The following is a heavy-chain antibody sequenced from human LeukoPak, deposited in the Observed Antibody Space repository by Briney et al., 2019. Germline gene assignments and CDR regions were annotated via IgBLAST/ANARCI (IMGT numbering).Heavy chain of an antibody. CDR2: ISSSGTYI. J-gene: IGHJ4*02. CDR1: TFTFSSYN. V-gene: IGHV3-21*01. CDR3: AHLRFDY. Sequence: GGSLRLSCAASTFTFSSYNMNWVRQAPGKGLEWVSFISSSGTYIYYRDSVKGRFTISRDNAENSVYLQMNSLRVEDTAVYYCAHLRFDYWGQGTLVTVSS.